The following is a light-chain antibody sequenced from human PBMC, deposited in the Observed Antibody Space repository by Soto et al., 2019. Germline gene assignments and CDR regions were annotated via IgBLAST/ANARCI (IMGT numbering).Light chain of an antibody. Sequence: DIQMTQSPSSLSASVGDTVTIACRASQDIRNDLGWYQQKPGKAPKRLIYAASSLQSGVPSRFSGSGSGTEFTLTISSLQPDDFATYFCQQYNSFSLITFGQGTRLEIK. CDR1: QDIRND. CDR3: QQYNSFSLIT. V-gene: IGKV1-17*01. CDR2: AAS. J-gene: IGKJ5*01.